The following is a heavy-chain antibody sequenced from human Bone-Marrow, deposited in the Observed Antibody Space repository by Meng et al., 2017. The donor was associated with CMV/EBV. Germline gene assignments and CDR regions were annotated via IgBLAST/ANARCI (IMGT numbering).Heavy chain of an antibody. D-gene: IGHD1-26*01. J-gene: IGHJ4*02. CDR2: INPNSGGT. CDR3: ARDRGVGIEGAFDY. CDR1: GYTFTGYY. Sequence: ASVKVSCKASGYTFTGYYMHWVRQAPGQGLEWMGWINPNSGGTNYAQKFQGRVTMTRDTSTSTVYMELSNLRSEDTAVYFCARDRGVGIEGAFDYWGQGTLVTVSS. V-gene: IGHV1-2*02.